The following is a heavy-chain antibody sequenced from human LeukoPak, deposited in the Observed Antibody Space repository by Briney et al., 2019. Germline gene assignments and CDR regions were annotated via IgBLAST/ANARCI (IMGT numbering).Heavy chain of an antibody. CDR3: ARAGTTVESHYWYFDL. V-gene: IGHV1-46*01. D-gene: IGHD4-17*01. J-gene: IGHJ2*01. CDR1: GYTFTSYY. CDR2: INPSGGST. Sequence: GASVKVSCKASGYTFTSYYMHWVRQAPGQGLEWMGIINPSGGSTSYAQKFQGRVTMTRDTSTSTVYMELSSLRSEDTAVYYCARAGTTVESHYWYFDLWGRGTLVTVSS.